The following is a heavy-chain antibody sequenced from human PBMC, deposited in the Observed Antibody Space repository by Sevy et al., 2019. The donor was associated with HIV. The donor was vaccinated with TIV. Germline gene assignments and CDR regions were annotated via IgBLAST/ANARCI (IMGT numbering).Heavy chain of an antibody. CDR1: GGTFSNYA. CDR2: ISTYNGNT. D-gene: IGHD1-1*01. V-gene: IGHV1-18*01. J-gene: IGHJ4*02. CDR3: ARDRNWLDY. Sequence: ASVKVSCKASGGTFSNYALSWMRQAPGQGLEWMGWISTYNGNTNYSQKFQGRVTVTTDTSTKTVYLELRSLRSDDTAVYFCARDRNWLDYWGQGTLVTVSS.